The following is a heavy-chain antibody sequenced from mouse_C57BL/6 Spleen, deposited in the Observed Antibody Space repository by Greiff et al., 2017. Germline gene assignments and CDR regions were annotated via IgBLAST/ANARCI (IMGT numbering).Heavy chain of an antibody. CDR1: GYTFTSYW. CDR2: IYPGSGST. D-gene: IGHD2-4*01. J-gene: IGHJ4*01. Sequence: QVQLQQPGAELVKPGASVKMSCKASGYTFTSYWITWVKQRPGQGLEWIGDIYPGSGSTNYNEKFKSKATLTVDTSSSTAYMQLSSLTSEDSAVYYCAREGIYYDYDGDAMDYGGQGTSVTVSS. V-gene: IGHV1-55*01. CDR3: AREGIYYDYDGDAMDY.